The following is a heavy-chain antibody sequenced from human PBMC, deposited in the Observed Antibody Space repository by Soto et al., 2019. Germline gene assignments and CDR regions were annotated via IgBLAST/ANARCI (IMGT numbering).Heavy chain of an antibody. CDR3: AREVGYSYGTYYYYYGMDV. V-gene: IGHV4-59*01. J-gene: IGHJ6*02. CDR1: GGSISSYY. CDR2: IYYSGST. D-gene: IGHD5-18*01. Sequence: TLSLTCTVSGGSISSYYWSWIRQPPGKGLEWIGYIYYSGSTNYNPSLKSRVTISVDTSKNQFSLKLSSVTAADTAVYYCAREVGYSYGTYYYYYGMDVWGQGTTVTVSS.